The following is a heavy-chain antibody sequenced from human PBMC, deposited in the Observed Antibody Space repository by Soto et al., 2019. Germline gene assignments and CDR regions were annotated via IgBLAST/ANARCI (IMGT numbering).Heavy chain of an antibody. CDR2: IVVGSGST. Sequence: QMQLVQSGPEVKKPGTSVKVSCKASGFTFRNSAIQWVRQARGQRLEWIGWIVVGSGSTNYAQHFQERVTFPRDMSTGTAYRELRSLTSEDTAVYYCAADIVPTAPYKWVDPWGQGLLVTVPS. D-gene: IGHD2-15*01. CDR3: AADIVPTAPYKWVDP. V-gene: IGHV1-58*02. CDR1: GFTFRNSA. J-gene: IGHJ5*02.